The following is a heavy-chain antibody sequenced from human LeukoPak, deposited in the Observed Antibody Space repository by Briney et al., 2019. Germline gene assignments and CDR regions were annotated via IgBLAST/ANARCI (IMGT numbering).Heavy chain of an antibody. CDR3: ARGDGGNSGGAFDI. V-gene: IGHV4-31*03. J-gene: IGHJ3*02. CDR1: GGSISSGGYY. D-gene: IGHD4-23*01. Sequence: SETLSLTCTVSGGSISSGGYYWSWIRQHPGKGLEWIGYIYYSGSTYYNPSLKSRVTISVDTSKNQFSLKLSSVTAADTAVYYCARGDGGNSGGAFDIWGQGTMVTVPS. CDR2: IYYSGST.